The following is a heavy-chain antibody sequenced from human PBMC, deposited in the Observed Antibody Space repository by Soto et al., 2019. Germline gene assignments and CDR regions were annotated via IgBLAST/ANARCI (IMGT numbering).Heavy chain of an antibody. Sequence: QVHLVESGGGVAQPGRSLRLSCVASGFTFDTYGIHWVRQAPGKGLQWVALIPYEGSNTYYADSVRGRFTISRDNSKNTLYLQITALRPDDTGVYYCARVTPGNNLYYFSGLDVWGRGTSVTVSS. V-gene: IGHV3-30-3*01. CDR3: ARVTPGNNLYYFSGLDV. J-gene: IGHJ6*02. CDR2: IPYEGSNT. CDR1: GFTFDTYG. D-gene: IGHD1-1*01.